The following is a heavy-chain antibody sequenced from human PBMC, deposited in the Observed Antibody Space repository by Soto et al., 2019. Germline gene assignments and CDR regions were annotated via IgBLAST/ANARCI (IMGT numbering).Heavy chain of an antibody. V-gene: IGHV4-31*03. Sequence: QVQLQESGPGLVKPSQTLSLTCTVSGASISSGGYYWGWIRQHPGKGLEWIGFIYYIGTSYYNPSLESRITLSVDTSKNHLSLNLNSVTAADTAVYYCARVLRDVLSDRYYWYFDLWGRGTLVTVSS. J-gene: IGHJ2*01. CDR2: IYYIGTS. CDR1: GASISSGGYY. CDR3: ARVLRDVLSDRYYWYFDL. D-gene: IGHD3-16*02.